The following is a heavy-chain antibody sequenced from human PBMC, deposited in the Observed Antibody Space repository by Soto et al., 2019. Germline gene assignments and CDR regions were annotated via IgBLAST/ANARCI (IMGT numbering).Heavy chain of an antibody. J-gene: IGHJ3*02. Sequence: ASVKVSCKVSGYTLTELAMHWVRQAPGKGLEWMGGFDPEDGETIYAQKFQGRVTMTEDTSTDTAYMELSNLRSEDTAVYYCARRLRGAGYSGYEDAFDIWGQGTMVTVS. D-gene: IGHD5-12*01. CDR3: ARRLRGAGYSGYEDAFDI. V-gene: IGHV1-24*01. CDR1: GYTLTELA. CDR2: FDPEDGET.